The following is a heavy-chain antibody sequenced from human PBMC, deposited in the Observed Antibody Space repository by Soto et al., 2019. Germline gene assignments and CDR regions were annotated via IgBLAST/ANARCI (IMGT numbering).Heavy chain of an antibody. Sequence: PGGSLRLSCAAFGFDFNKYAMTWVRQAPGKRLQWVSSITSNGDSTYYADSVKGRFTTSRDNSKNTLYLQMNSLRADDTAVFYCAKDSPSYTTSPFYFDSWGQGTLVTVSS. CDR2: ITSNGDST. J-gene: IGHJ4*02. D-gene: IGHD2-2*02. V-gene: IGHV3-23*01. CDR3: AKDSPSYTTSPFYFDS. CDR1: GFDFNKYA.